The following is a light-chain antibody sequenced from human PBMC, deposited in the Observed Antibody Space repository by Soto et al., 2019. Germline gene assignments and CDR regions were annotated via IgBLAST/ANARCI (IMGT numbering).Light chain of an antibody. Sequence: QSVLTQPASVSGSPGQSITISCTGTSSDVGGYNYVSWYQQHPGKAPKLMIYDVSNRPSGVSNRFSGSKSGNTASLTISGLQAEDETYYYCSSYTTGSTLVFGGGTQLTVL. CDR1: SSDVGGYNY. CDR3: SSYTTGSTLV. CDR2: DVS. V-gene: IGLV2-14*01. J-gene: IGLJ2*01.